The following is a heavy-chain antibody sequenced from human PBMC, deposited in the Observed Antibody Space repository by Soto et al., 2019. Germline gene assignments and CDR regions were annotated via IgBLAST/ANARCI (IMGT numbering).Heavy chain of an antibody. J-gene: IGHJ4*02. CDR3: ARADPDASVGY. CDR2: ISYSGST. D-gene: IGHD3-16*01. Sequence: PSETLSLTCTVSGASMSSHYWTWLRQSPGKGLEWIGYISYSGSTYYNPSHKSRVTISADTSRNQFSLKLSAVISADMAVYYCARADPDASVGYWGQGTLVTVPQ. CDR1: GASMSSHY. V-gene: IGHV4-59*11.